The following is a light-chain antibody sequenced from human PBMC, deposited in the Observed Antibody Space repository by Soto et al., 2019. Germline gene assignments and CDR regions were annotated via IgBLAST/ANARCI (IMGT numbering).Light chain of an antibody. J-gene: IGLJ3*02. CDR2: EVS. CDR3: SSYTSDSTLV. CDR1: STDIGDYNS. Sequence: QSALTQPASVSVSPGQSIAVSCTGTSTDIGDYNSVSWYQQNPGKAPKLMIYEVSHRPSGVSDRFSGAKSGNTASLTISGLQAEDEADYYCSSYTSDSTLVFGGGTKVTVL. V-gene: IGLV2-14*01.